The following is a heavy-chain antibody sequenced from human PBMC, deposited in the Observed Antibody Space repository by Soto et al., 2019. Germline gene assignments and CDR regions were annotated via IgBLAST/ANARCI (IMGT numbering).Heavy chain of an antibody. CDR3: THPIVAFY. D-gene: IGHD5-12*01. CDR1: GYPFTSYA. J-gene: IGHJ1*01. Sequence: ALVKVSCTASGYPFTSYAIHWVRQAPGQRLEWMGWINAGNGNTKYSQKFQGRVIITRDTSAGTAYMELRSLRSEDTAAYYCTHPIVAFYWGQGPL. CDR2: INAGNGNT. V-gene: IGHV1-3*01.